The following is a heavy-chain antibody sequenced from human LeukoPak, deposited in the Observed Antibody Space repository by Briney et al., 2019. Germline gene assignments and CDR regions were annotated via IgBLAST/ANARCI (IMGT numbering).Heavy chain of an antibody. CDR3: ARGLMVRGVMNH. CDR1: GYTFTSYD. CDR2: MNPNSGNT. D-gene: IGHD3-10*01. V-gene: IGHV1-8*01. J-gene: IGHJ5*02. Sequence: GASVKVSCKASGYTFTSYDINWVRQATGQGLEWMGWMNPNSGNTGYAQKFQGRVTMTRNTSISTAYMELSSLRSEDTAVYYCARGLMVRGVMNHWGQGTLVTVSS.